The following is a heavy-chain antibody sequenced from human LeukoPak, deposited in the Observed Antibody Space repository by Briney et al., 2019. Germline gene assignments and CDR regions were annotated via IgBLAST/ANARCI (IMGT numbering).Heavy chain of an antibody. CDR2: IIPILGIA. D-gene: IGHD3-10*01. V-gene: IGHV1-69*04. Sequence: GASVKVSCKASGGTFSSYAISWVRQAPGQGLEWMGRIIPILGIANYAQKSQGRVTITADKSTSTAYMELSSLRSEDTAVYYCAKDDNVLLTSWGQGTLVTVSS. CDR3: AKDDNVLLTS. CDR1: GGTFSSYA. J-gene: IGHJ4*02.